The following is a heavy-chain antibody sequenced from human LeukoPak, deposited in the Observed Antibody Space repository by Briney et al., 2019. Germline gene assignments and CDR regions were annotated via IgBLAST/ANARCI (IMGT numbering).Heavy chain of an antibody. CDR2: INHSGST. J-gene: IGHJ4*02. D-gene: IGHD2-15*01. CDR3: AGPGGGPIR. Sequence: SETLSLTCAVYGGSFSGYYWRWICQPPGKGLEWIGEINHSGSTNYNPSLKSRVTISVDTSKNQFSLKLTSVTAADAAIYYCAGPGGGPIRWGQGTLVTVSS. CDR1: GGSFSGYY. V-gene: IGHV4-34*01.